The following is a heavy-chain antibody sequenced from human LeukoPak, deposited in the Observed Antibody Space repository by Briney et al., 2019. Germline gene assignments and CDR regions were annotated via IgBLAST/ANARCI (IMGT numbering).Heavy chain of an antibody. V-gene: IGHV4-39*01. CDR3: ARKTYYYDSSGYQPQGGYFDY. CDR2: IYYSGST. CDR1: GGSISSSSYY. Sequence: SETLSLTCTVSGGSISSSSYYWGWIRQPPGKGLEWIGSIYYSGSTYYNPSLKSRVTISVDTSKNQFSLKLSSVTAADTAVYYCARKTYYYDSSGYQPQGGYFDYWGQGTLVTVSS. J-gene: IGHJ4*02. D-gene: IGHD3-22*01.